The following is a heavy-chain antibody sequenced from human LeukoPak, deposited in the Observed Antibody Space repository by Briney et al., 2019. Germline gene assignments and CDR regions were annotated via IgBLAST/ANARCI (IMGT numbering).Heavy chain of an antibody. J-gene: IGHJ4*02. CDR2: IKQDGSGK. CDR1: AFTFSNYW. D-gene: IGHD3-9*01. V-gene: IGHV3-7*01. CDR3: ARDRDVLTY. Sequence: QPGGSLRLSCVASAFTFSNYWMTWARQAPGKGLEWVANIKQDGSGKYYVDSVKGRFTISRDNAKNSLYLLMNSLRAEDTAVYYCARDRDVLTYWGQGTLVTVSS.